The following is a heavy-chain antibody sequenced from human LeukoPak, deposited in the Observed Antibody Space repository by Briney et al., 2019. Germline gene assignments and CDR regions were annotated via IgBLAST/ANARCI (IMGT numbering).Heavy chain of an antibody. D-gene: IGHD3-10*01. CDR1: GFTFSSYT. CDR3: ARDRVVRGVTSSSYYGMDV. J-gene: IGHJ6*04. V-gene: IGHV3-30*04. Sequence: PGRSLRLSCAASGFTFSSYTMHWVRQAPGKGLEWVAVISYDGSNKYYADSVKGRFTIPRDNSKNTLYLQMNSLRAEDTAVYYCARDRVVRGVTSSSYYGMDVWGKGTTVAVSS. CDR2: ISYDGSNK.